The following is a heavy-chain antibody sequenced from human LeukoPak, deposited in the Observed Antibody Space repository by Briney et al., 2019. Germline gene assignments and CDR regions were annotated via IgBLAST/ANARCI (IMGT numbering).Heavy chain of an antibody. Sequence: GDSVKVSCKASGYTFTTYAMNWVRQAPGQGLEWMGWINTNTGNPTYALGFTGRFVFSLDTSVMTTYLQISSLEAADTAVYYCARGDLNDGWYAWLGHWGQGTLVTVSS. CDR3: ARGDLNDGWYAWLGH. V-gene: IGHV7-4-1*02. J-gene: IGHJ4*02. CDR2: INTNTGNP. D-gene: IGHD6-19*01. CDR1: GYTFTTYA.